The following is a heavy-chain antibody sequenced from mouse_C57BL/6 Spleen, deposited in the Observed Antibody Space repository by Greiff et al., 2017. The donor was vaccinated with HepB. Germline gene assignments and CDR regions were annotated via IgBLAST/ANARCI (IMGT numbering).Heavy chain of an antibody. CDR1: GFTFTDYY. CDR3: ARRYSSITGHFDY. V-gene: IGHV7-3*01. J-gene: IGHJ2*01. D-gene: IGHD1-1*01. CDR2: IRNKANGYTT. Sequence: EVKLVESGGGLVQPGGSLSLSCAASGFTFTDYYMSWVRQPPGKALEWLGFIRNKANGYTTEYSASVKGRFTISRDNSQSNLYLQMNALGAEDSATYYCARRYSSITGHFDYWGQGTTLTVSS.